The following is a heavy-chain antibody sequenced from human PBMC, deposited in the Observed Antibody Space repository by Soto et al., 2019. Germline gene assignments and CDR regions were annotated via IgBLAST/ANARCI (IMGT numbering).Heavy chain of an antibody. D-gene: IGHD6-19*01. Sequence: GASVKVSCKASGYTFTSYDINWVRQATGQGLEWMGWMNPNSGNTGYAQKFQGRVTMTRNTSISTAYMELSSLRSEDTAVYYCARGRMSVARMAYSSGRGWFDPWGQGTLVTVSS. J-gene: IGHJ5*02. V-gene: IGHV1-8*01. CDR3: ARGRMSVARMAYSSGRGWFDP. CDR2: MNPNSGNT. CDR1: GYTFTSYD.